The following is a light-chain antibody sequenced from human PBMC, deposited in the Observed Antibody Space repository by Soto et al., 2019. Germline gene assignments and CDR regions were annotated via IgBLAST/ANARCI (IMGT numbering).Light chain of an antibody. CDR2: GAS. Sequence: EIVMTQSPATLSVSPGERATLSCRASHRVSSYLAWYQQRPGQAPRLLIYGASTRATGIPARFSGSASGTEFTLTISSLQSVDFAIYYCQQYNNWPLTFGGGTKVEIK. J-gene: IGKJ4*01. CDR3: QQYNNWPLT. V-gene: IGKV3-15*01. CDR1: HRVSSY.